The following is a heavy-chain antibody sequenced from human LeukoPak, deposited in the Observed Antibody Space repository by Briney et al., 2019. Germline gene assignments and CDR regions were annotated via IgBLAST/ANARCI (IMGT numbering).Heavy chain of an antibody. V-gene: IGHV1-24*01. CDR3: ATNGFPEYSSNHYYYYGMDV. CDR1: GYTLTELS. Sequence: AASVKVSCEVSGYTLTELSMHWVRQAPGKGLEWMGGFDPEDGETIYAQKFQGRVTMTEDTSTDTAYMELSSLRSEDTAVYYCATNGFPEYSSNHYYYYGMDVWGQGTTVTVSS. CDR2: FDPEDGET. D-gene: IGHD6-6*01. J-gene: IGHJ6*02.